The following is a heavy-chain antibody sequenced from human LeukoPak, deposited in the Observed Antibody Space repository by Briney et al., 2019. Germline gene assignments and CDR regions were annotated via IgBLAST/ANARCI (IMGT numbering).Heavy chain of an antibody. V-gene: IGHV3-11*01. Sequence: PGGSLRLSCAASGFTFSDYYMTWIRQAPGKGLEWVSDISSSGSTIYYADSIKGRFTISRDNAKNSVFLQMNSLRAEDTAVYYCARVGPYSSGWYSQSYFDYWGQGTLVTVSS. D-gene: IGHD6-19*01. CDR3: ARVGPYSSGWYSQSYFDY. CDR2: ISSSGSTI. CDR1: GFTFSDYY. J-gene: IGHJ4*02.